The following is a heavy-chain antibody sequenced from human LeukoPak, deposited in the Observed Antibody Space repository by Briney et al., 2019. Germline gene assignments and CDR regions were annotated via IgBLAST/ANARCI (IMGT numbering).Heavy chain of an antibody. J-gene: IGHJ5*02. CDR2: INHSGST. D-gene: IGHD2-2*01. V-gene: IGHV4-34*01. Sequence: ETLSLTCAVYGGSFSGYYWSWIRQPPGKGLEWIGEINHSGSTNYNPSLKSRVTISVDTSKNQFSLKLSSVTAADTAVYYCARRYCSSTSCYLDWFDPWGQGTLVTVSS. CDR3: ARRYCSSTSCYLDWFDP. CDR1: GGSFSGYY.